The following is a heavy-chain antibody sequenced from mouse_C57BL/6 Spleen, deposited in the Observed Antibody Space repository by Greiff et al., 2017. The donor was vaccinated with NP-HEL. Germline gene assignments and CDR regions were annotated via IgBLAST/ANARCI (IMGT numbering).Heavy chain of an antibody. CDR3: ASYYGSSSFFDY. CDR1: GYTFTSYW. J-gene: IGHJ2*01. D-gene: IGHD1-1*01. Sequence: QVQLQQPGAELVRPGTSVKLSCKASGYTFTSYWMHWVKQRPGQGLEWIGVIDPSASYTNYNQKFKGKATLTVDTSSSTAYMQLSSLTSEDSAVYYCASYYGSSSFFDYWGQGTTLTVSS. CDR2: IDPSASYT. V-gene: IGHV1-59*01.